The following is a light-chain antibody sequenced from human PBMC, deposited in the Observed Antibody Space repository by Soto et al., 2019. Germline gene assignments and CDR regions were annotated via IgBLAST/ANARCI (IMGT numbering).Light chain of an antibody. CDR2: GAS. CDR3: HQYGSSGT. J-gene: IGKJ1*01. V-gene: IGKV3-20*01. CDR1: QSVSNNY. Sequence: EIVLTQSPGTLSLSPGERDTLSCRASQSVSNNYLAWYQQKPGQAPRLLIYGASNRATGIPDRFSGSGSGTDFTLTISRLEPEDFAVYYCHQYGSSGTFGQGTKVDIK.